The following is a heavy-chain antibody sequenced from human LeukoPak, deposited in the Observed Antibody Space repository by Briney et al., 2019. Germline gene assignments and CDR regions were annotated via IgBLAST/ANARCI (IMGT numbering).Heavy chain of an antibody. Sequence: SETLSLTCAVYGGSFSGCYWSWIRQPPGKGLEWIGEINHSGSTNYNPSLKSRVTISVGTSTNQFSLKLSSVTAADTAVYYCARPYYYDSSGYYWAAFDIWGQGTMVTVSS. J-gene: IGHJ3*02. V-gene: IGHV4-34*01. D-gene: IGHD3-22*01. CDR1: GGSFSGCY. CDR3: ARPYYYDSSGYYWAAFDI. CDR2: INHSGST.